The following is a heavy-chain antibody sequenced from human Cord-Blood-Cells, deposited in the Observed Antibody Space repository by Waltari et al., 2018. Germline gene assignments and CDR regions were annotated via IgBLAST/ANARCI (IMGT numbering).Heavy chain of an antibody. Sequence: QVQLQQWGAGLLKPSATLSLTCAVYGGSFSGYYWSWIRQPPGKGLEWIGEINHSGSTNYNPSLKSRVTISVDTSKNQFSRKLSSVTAADTAVYYCAGTSRFLEWLLCGGFDPWGQGTLGTVSS. D-gene: IGHD3-3*01. J-gene: IGHJ5*02. CDR3: AGTSRFLEWLLCGGFDP. CDR2: INHSGST. V-gene: IGHV4-34*01. CDR1: GGSFSGYY.